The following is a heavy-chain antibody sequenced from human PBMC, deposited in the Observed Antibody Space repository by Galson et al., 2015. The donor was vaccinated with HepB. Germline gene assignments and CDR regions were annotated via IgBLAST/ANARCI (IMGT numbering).Heavy chain of an antibody. D-gene: IGHD4-17*01. J-gene: IGHJ4*02. CDR3: AKDLSHTPSTGYDY. Sequence: SLRLSCAASGFTFSSYAMSWVRQAPGKGLEWVSAISGSGGSTYYADSVKGRFTISRDNSKNTLYLQMNSLRAEDTAVYYCAKDLSHTPSTGYDYWGQGTLVTVSS. CDR1: GFTFSSYA. CDR2: ISGSGGST. V-gene: IGHV3-23*01.